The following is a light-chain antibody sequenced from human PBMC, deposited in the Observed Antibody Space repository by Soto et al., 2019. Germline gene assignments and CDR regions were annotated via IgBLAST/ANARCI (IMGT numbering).Light chain of an antibody. Sequence: EIVLTQSPATLSLSPGERVTLSCRASQSVSSYLAWYQQKPGQAPRLLIYDASNRATGIPARFSGSGSGTDFTLTISSLEPEDFAVYYCQQRSNWPFGQGTRLEIK. CDR1: QSVSSY. CDR3: QQRSNWP. CDR2: DAS. J-gene: IGKJ5*01. V-gene: IGKV3-11*01.